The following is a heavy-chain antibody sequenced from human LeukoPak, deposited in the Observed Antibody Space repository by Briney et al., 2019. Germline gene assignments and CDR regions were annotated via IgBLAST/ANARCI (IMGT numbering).Heavy chain of an antibody. D-gene: IGHD1-1*01. Sequence: GGSLRLSCAASGFTFSNYALSWVRQAPGKGLEWVSALSVSGGSTYYADSVKGRFTISRDNSKNTLYLRMNSLRAEDTAVYYCAKEGNYRTFDYWGQGALVTVSS. V-gene: IGHV3-23*01. CDR1: GFTFSNYA. CDR2: LSVSGGST. J-gene: IGHJ4*02. CDR3: AKEGNYRTFDY.